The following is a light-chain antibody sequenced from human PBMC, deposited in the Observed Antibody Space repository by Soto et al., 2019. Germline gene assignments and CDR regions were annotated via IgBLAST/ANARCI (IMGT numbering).Light chain of an antibody. CDR2: DAS. Sequence: EIVLTQSPDTLSLSPGERATLSCRASQSVSSYLAWYQQKPGQAPRLLIYDASNRATGIPARFSGSGSGTDFTLTISNLEPEDFAVYYCQQRSNWPPITFGQGTRLETK. CDR1: QSVSSY. CDR3: QQRSNWPPIT. V-gene: IGKV3-11*01. J-gene: IGKJ5*01.